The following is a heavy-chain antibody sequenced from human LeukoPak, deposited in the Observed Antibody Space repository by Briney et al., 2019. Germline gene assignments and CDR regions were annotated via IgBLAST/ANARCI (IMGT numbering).Heavy chain of an antibody. CDR3: ARDSEIKWFYS. Sequence: SETLSLTCTVSGGSISSYCWSWIRQPAGKGLEWIGRIYTSGSTNYNPSLKSRVTISLDTSKNQFSLKVSSVTAADTAVYYCARDSEIKWFYSWGQGTLVTVSS. V-gene: IGHV4-4*07. D-gene: IGHD6-19*01. CDR1: GGSISSYC. CDR2: IYTSGST. J-gene: IGHJ5*01.